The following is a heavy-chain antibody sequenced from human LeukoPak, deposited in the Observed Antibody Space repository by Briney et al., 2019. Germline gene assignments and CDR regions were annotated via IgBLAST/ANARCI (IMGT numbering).Heavy chain of an antibody. V-gene: IGHV3-30*02. CDR3: AKKFDSSGYYPGGFDY. J-gene: IGHJ4*02. Sequence: GGSLRLSCAASGFMFSSYGMHWVRQAAGKGLEWVAFIRFDGNNKYYSASVEGRFTISRDNSQNTLYLQMNSLRPEDTAVYYCAKKFDSSGYYPGGFDYWGQGTLVTVSS. D-gene: IGHD3-22*01. CDR1: GFMFSSYG. CDR2: IRFDGNNK.